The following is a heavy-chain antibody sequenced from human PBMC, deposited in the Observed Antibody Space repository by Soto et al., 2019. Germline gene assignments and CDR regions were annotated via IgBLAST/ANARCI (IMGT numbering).Heavy chain of an antibody. Sequence: QVQLVQPGAELKKPGSSVKVSCKASGGTFRSYAITWVRQPPGQGLEGMGGITPTFGTANYAQKFQGRVTITADESTSTAYMELSSLRSEDTAVYYCATWIQLRELDYWGQGTLVTVSS. CDR2: ITPTFGTA. J-gene: IGHJ4*02. V-gene: IGHV1-69*12. CDR1: GGTFRSYA. CDR3: ATWIQLRELDY. D-gene: IGHD5-18*01.